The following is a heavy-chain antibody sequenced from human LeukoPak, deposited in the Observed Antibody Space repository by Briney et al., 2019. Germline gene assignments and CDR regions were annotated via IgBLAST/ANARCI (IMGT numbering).Heavy chain of an antibody. CDR3: ARPSTYQWWIHAFDI. V-gene: IGHV1-8*02. Sequence: GAPVKVSCKASGYTFTSYGISWVRQATGQGLEWMGWMNPNSGNTGYAQKFQGRVTMTRNTSISTAYMELSSLRSEDTAVYYCARPSTYQWWIHAFDIWGQGTMVTVSS. CDR2: MNPNSGNT. D-gene: IGHD2-15*01. CDR1: GYTFTSYG. J-gene: IGHJ3*02.